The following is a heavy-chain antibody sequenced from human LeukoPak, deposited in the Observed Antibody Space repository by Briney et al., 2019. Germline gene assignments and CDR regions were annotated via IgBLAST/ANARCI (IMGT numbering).Heavy chain of an antibody. CDR3: SKEPRYCSGGSCSYFAY. D-gene: IGHD2-15*01. V-gene: IGHV3-23*01. CDR1: GFTFSSYA. Sequence: GGSLRLSCAASGFTFSSYAMHWVRQAPGKGLEWVAAINGNGGSTYYADSVRGRFTISRDNSNNTLYLQMNSLRADDPAVCYFSKEPRYCSGGSCSYFAYSGQGTLVTVSS. CDR2: INGNGGST. J-gene: IGHJ4*02.